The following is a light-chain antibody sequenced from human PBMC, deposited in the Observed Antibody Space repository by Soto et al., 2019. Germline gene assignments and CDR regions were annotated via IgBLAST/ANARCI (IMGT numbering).Light chain of an antibody. V-gene: IGLV2-8*01. CDR1: SSDVGGYNY. J-gene: IGLJ2*01. Sequence: QSALTQPPSASGSPGQSVTISCTGTSSDVGGYNYVSWYQQHTGKAPKLMIYEVSQRHSGVPDRFSGSKSSNTASLTVSGLQAEDEADYYCSSYAGSNNLVFGGYTQLTV. CDR3: SSYAGSNNLV. CDR2: EVS.